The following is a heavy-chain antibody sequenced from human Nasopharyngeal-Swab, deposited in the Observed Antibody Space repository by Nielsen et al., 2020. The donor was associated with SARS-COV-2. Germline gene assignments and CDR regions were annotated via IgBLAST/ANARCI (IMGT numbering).Heavy chain of an antibody. CDR3: TSRYSYGL. CDR2: IRSKANSYAT. J-gene: IGHJ4*02. V-gene: IGHV3-73*01. Sequence: VRQMPGKGLEWVGRIRSKANSYATAHAASVKGRFTISRDDSKNTAYLQMNSLKTEDTAVYYCTSRYSYGLWGQGTLVTVSS. D-gene: IGHD5-18*01.